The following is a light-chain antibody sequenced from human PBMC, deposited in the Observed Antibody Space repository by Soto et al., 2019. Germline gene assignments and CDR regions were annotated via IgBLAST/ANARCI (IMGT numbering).Light chain of an antibody. V-gene: IGLV2-14*01. CDR3: SSYTSSSTYVI. Sequence: QSALTQPASVTGSLGQSITISCTGTSSDVGGYNYVSWYQQHPGKAPKLMIYDVSNRPSGVSNRFSGSKSGNTASLTISGLRAEDEDDYYCSSYTSSSTYVIFGGGTKLTVL. CDR1: SSDVGGYNY. J-gene: IGLJ2*01. CDR2: DVS.